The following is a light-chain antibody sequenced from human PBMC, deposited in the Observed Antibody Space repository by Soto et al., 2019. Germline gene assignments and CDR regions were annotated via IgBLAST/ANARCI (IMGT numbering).Light chain of an antibody. CDR2: KDT. J-gene: IGLJ3*02. V-gene: IGLV3-25*02. CDR3: LSPDISGNSWV. CDR1: ALPKQF. Sequence: SYELTQPPSMSVCPEQTARITCSGDALPKQFAYWYQQKTAQTPLLVIYKDTERPSGIPERFTGSNSGTTVTLTISGVQAEDEADYYCLSPDISGNSWVFGGGTKVTVL.